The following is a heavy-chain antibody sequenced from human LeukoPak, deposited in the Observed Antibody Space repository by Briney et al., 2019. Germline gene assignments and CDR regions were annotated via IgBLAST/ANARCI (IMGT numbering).Heavy chain of an antibody. J-gene: IGHJ4*02. CDR2: IYYSGTT. CDR3: ARLIGYRGWPGRTYYFDY. D-gene: IGHD3-10*01. V-gene: IGHV4-59*08. CDR1: GGSISNYY. Sequence: PSETLSLTCTVSGGSISNYYWSWIRQPPGKGLEWIGYIYYSGTTNYNPSLKSRVTISVDTSKNQFSLKLSSVTAADTAVYYCARLIGYRGWPGRTYYFDYWGQGTLVTVSS.